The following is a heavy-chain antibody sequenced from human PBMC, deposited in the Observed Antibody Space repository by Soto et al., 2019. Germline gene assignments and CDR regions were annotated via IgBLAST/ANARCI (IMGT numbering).Heavy chain of an antibody. CDR3: ARSLWDVLVPAAYPDY. CDR2: IWYDGSNK. Sequence: QVQLVESGGGVVQPGRSLRLSCAASGFTFSSYGMHWVRQAPGKGLEWVAVIWYDGSNKYYADSVKGRFTISRDNSKNTLYLQMNSLRAEDTAVYYCARSLWDVLVPAAYPDYWGQGTLVTVSS. D-gene: IGHD2-2*01. CDR1: GFTFSSYG. V-gene: IGHV3-33*01. J-gene: IGHJ4*02.